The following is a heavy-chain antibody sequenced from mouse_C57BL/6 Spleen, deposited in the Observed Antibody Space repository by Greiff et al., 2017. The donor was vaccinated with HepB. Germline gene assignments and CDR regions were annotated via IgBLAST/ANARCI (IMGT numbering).Heavy chain of an antibody. CDR2: IFPGSGST. CDR1: GYTFTDYY. CDR3: AREDRYDPPFDY. Sequence: QVQLKQSGPELVKPGASVKISCKASGYTFTDYYINWVKQRPGQGLEWIGWIFPGSGSTYYNEKFKGKATLTVDKSSSTAYMLLSSLTSEDSAVYFCAREDRYDPPFDYWGQGTTLTVSS. J-gene: IGHJ2*01. D-gene: IGHD2-3*01. V-gene: IGHV1-75*01.